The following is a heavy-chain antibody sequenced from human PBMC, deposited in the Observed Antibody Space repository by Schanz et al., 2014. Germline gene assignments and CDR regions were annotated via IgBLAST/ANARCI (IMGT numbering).Heavy chain of an antibody. V-gene: IGHV3-30*03. CDR3: ARGREVVAKIFDV. D-gene: IGHD3-22*01. J-gene: IGHJ3*01. CDR1: GFTFSGYG. CDR2: ISYDGRNN. Sequence: QVQLVESGGGVVQPGRSLRLSCVTSGFTFSGYGMHWARQAPGNGLEWVAYISYDGRNNFQADSVRGRFTISRDISKNTLFLQMNSLRVEDTAVYYCARGREVVAKIFDVWGLGTMVTVSS.